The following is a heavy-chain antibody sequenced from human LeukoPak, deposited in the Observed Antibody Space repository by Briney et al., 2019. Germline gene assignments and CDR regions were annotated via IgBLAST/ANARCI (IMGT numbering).Heavy chain of an antibody. CDR1: GYTFSSYA. V-gene: IGHV3-23*01. CDR2: ISVSGGSP. Sequence: GGSLRLSCAASGYTFSSYAMMWVRQAPGKGLDWVSTISVSGGSPNYADSVKGRFTISRDNSKNTLFLQMNSLRAEDTALYYCAKGLREYDFWSGYATWGQGTLVTVSS. J-gene: IGHJ5*02. D-gene: IGHD3-3*01. CDR3: AKGLREYDFWSGYAT.